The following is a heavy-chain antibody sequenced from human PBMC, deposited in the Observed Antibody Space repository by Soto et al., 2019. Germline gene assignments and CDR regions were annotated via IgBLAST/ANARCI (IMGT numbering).Heavy chain of an antibody. CDR2: INPNSGGT. CDR3: ARSSRCTNGVCYTKSSWFDP. V-gene: IGHV1-2*04. D-gene: IGHD2-8*01. J-gene: IGHJ5*02. Sequence: QVQLVQSGAEVKKPGASVKVSCKASGYTFTGYYMHWVRQAPGQGLEWMGWINPNSGGTNYAQKFQGWVTMTRDTSISTAYMELGRLRCDDTAVYYCARSSRCTNGVCYTKSSWFDPWGQGTLVTVSS. CDR1: GYTFTGYY.